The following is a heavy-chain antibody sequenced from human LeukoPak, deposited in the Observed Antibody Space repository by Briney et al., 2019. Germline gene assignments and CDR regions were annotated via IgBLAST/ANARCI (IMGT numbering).Heavy chain of an antibody. Sequence: GGSLRLSCAASGFDFSDYTINWVRQAPGKGLEWVSSISSNGRYIYYADSVKGRLTISRDNAKNSLYLQMNSLRAEDTAVYYCARTDSSSWYLNWFDPWGQGTLVTVSS. CDR3: ARTDSSSWYLNWFDP. D-gene: IGHD6-13*01. CDR2: ISSNGRYI. CDR1: GFDFSDYT. V-gene: IGHV3-21*01. J-gene: IGHJ5*02.